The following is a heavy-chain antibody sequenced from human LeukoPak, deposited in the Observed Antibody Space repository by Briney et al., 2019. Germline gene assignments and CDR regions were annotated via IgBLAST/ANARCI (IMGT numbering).Heavy chain of an antibody. J-gene: IGHJ6*03. V-gene: IGHV1-18*01. D-gene: IGHD6-19*01. CDR2: ISAYNGNT. CDR1: GYTFTSYG. Sequence: ASVKVSWKASGYTFTSYGISWVQQAPGQGLEWMGWISAYNGNTNYAQKLQGRVTMTTDTSTSTAYMELRSLRSDDTAVYYCARSGSERYYYYYMDVWGKGTTVTVSS. CDR3: ARSGSERYYYYYMDV.